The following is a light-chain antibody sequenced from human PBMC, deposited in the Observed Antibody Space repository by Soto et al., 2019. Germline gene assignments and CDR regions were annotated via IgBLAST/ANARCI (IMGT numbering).Light chain of an antibody. V-gene: IGKV3-20*01. CDR1: QSVSSY. J-gene: IGKJ4*01. CDR2: DAS. Sequence: VLTQSPATLSVSPGERATLSCRASQSVSSYLAWYQQKPGQAPRLLIYDASNRATGIPDRFSGSGSGTDFTLTISRLEPEDFAVYFCQQYRNSQLTFGGGTKVDIK. CDR3: QQYRNSQLT.